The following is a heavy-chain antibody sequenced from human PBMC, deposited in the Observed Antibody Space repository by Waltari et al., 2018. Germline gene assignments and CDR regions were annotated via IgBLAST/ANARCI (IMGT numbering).Heavy chain of an antibody. CDR3: ARVSGTAAANY. J-gene: IGHJ4*02. D-gene: IGHD6-13*01. CDR2: ISSSSSYI. CDR1: GFTFSSYS. Sequence: EVQLVESGGGLVKPGGSLRLSCAASGFTFSSYSMTWFRQAPGKGLEWVSSISSSSSYIYYADSVKGRFTISRDNAKNSLYLQMNSLRAEDTAVYYCARVSGTAAANYWGQGTLVTVSS. V-gene: IGHV3-21*01.